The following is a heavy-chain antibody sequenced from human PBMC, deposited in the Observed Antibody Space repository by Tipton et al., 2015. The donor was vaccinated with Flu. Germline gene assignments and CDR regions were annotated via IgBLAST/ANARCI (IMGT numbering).Heavy chain of an antibody. CDR1: GFSFSSYW. J-gene: IGHJ4*02. V-gene: IGHV3-7*01. D-gene: IGHD5-24*01. CDR2: IKLDGSEK. CDR3: VRPSRDGYDGDY. Sequence: SLRLSCAASGFSFSSYWMNWVRQAPGKGLEWVANIKLDGSEKFYVDSVKGRFTISRDNAKNSLYLQMNSLRAEDTAVYYCVRPSRDGYDGDYWGQGALVTVSS.